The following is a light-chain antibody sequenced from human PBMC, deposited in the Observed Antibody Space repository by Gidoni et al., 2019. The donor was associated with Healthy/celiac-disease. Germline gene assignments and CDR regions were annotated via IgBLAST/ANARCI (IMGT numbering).Light chain of an antibody. V-gene: IGKV3-15*01. J-gene: IGKJ4*01. Sequence: EIVMTQSPATLSVSPGERATLSCRASQRVSSNLAWYQQKPGQAPRLLIYGAYTRATGIPARVSGSGSGTEFTLTISSLQSEDFAVYYCQQYNNWPPLTFGGGTKVEIK. CDR2: GAY. CDR1: QRVSSN. CDR3: QQYNNWPPLT.